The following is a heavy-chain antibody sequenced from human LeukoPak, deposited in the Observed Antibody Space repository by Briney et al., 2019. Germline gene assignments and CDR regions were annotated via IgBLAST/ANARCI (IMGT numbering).Heavy chain of an antibody. CDR1: GGTFISYA. CDR3: VGGAPNWGFDF. CDR2: IIPIFGTA. V-gene: IGHV1-69*01. D-gene: IGHD7-27*01. Sequence: GASVEVSCKASGGTFISYAISWVRQAPGQGLEWMGGIIPIFGTANYAQKFQGRVTITADESTSTAYMELSSLRSEDTAVYYCVGGAPNWGFDFWGQGTLVTVSS. J-gene: IGHJ4*02.